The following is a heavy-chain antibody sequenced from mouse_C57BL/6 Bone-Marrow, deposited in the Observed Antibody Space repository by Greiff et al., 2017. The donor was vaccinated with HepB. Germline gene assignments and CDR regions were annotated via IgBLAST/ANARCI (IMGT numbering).Heavy chain of an antibody. CDR2: ISSGGSYT. J-gene: IGHJ4*01. CDR1: GFTFSSYG. V-gene: IGHV5-6*02. Sequence: EVKLVESGGDLVKPGGSLKLSCAASGFTFSSYGMSWVRQTPDKRLEWVATISSGGSYTYYQDSVKGRFTISIDNAKNTLYLQMSSLKSEDTAMYYCARPLDYWGQGTSVTVSS. CDR3: ARPLDY.